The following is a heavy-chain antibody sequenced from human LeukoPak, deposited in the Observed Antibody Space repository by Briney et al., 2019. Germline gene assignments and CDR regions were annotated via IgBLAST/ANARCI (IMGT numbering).Heavy chain of an antibody. D-gene: IGHD3-10*01. J-gene: IGHJ4*02. V-gene: IGHV1-46*01. CDR3: AKDYYYGSGVPFDY. CDR1: GYTFTSYY. CDR2: INPSGGST. Sequence: GASVKVSCKASGYTFTSYYMHWVRQAPGQGLEWMGIINPSGGSTSYAQKFQGRVTMTRDTSKNQFSLKLSSVTAADTAVYYCAKDYYYGSGVPFDYWGQGTLVTVSS.